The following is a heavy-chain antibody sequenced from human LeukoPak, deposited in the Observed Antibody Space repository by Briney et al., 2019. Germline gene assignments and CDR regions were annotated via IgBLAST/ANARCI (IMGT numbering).Heavy chain of an antibody. D-gene: IGHD4-23*01. V-gene: IGHV3-23*01. Sequence: GTLSLTCAVSGGSISSSNWWSWVRQPPGKGLEWVSAISGSGGSTYYADSVKGRFTISRDNSKNTLYLQMNSLRAEDTAVYYCAKAIATVVTPGDYWGQGTLVTVSS. CDR1: GGSISSSN. J-gene: IGHJ4*02. CDR2: ISGSGGST. CDR3: AKAIATVVTPGDY.